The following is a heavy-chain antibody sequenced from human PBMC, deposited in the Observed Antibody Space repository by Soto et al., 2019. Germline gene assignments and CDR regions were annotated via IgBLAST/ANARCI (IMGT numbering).Heavy chain of an antibody. CDR3: ARSYDSSGYYYGYFDY. V-gene: IGHV1-69*13. J-gene: IGHJ4*02. Sequence: ASVKVSCKASGGTFSSYAISWVRQAPGQGLEWMGGIIPIFGTANYAQKFQGRVTITADESTSTAYMELSSLRSEDTAVYYCARSYDSSGYYYGYFDYWGQGTLVTVSS. D-gene: IGHD3-22*01. CDR1: GGTFSSYA. CDR2: IIPIFGTA.